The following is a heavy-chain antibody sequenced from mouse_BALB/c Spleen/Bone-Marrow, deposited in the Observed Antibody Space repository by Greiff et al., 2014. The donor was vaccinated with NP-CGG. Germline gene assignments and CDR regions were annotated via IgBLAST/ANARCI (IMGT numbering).Heavy chain of an antibody. CDR3: ARDLITTATSFAY. Sequence: EVMLVESGGGLVKPGGSLKLSCAASGFTFSDYYMYWVRQTPEKRLEWVATISDGGSYTYYPDSVKGRFTISRDSAKNNLYLQMSSLKSEDTAMYYCARDLITTATSFAYWGQGTLVTVSA. V-gene: IGHV5-4*02. D-gene: IGHD1-2*01. J-gene: IGHJ3*01. CDR2: ISDGGSYT. CDR1: GFTFSDYY.